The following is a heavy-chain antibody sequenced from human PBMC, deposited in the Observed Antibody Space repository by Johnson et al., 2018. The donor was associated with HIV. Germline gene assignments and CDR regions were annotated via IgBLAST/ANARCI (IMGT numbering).Heavy chain of an antibody. D-gene: IGHD3-3*01. V-gene: IGHV3-23*04. J-gene: IGHJ3*02. CDR3: ARARGDFWSGYPAFDI. CDR1: GFTFSSYA. CDR2: ISDSGGST. Sequence: VQLVESGGGLVQPGGSLRLSCAASGFTFSSYAMRWVRQAPGKGLEWVSGISDSGGSTHYADSVKGRVTISRDNSKNTLYLQMGSLRAEDMAVYYCARARGDFWSGYPAFDIWGQGTMVTVSS.